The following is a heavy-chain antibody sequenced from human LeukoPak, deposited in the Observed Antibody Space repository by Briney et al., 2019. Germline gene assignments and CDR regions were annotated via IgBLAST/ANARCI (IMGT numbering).Heavy chain of an antibody. V-gene: IGHV3-48*02. J-gene: IGHJ4*02. CDR1: GFTFSSYS. CDR2: ITTSSSTM. CDR3: ARRYCSSASCHYFDY. Sequence: GGSLRLSCAASGFTFSSYSMNWVRQAPGKGLEWVSYITTSSSTMYYADSVKGRFTISRDNAKNSLYLQMNSLRDEDTAVYYCARRYCSSASCHYFDYWGQGTLVTVSS. D-gene: IGHD2-2*01.